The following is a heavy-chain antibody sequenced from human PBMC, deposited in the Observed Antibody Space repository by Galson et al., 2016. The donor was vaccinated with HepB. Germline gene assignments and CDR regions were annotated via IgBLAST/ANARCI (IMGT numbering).Heavy chain of an antibody. V-gene: IGHV3-64D*06. CDR3: VKDEEFESRGPRDVFDY. CDR2: IRRLGDTP. D-gene: IGHD3-10*01. CDR1: GFSLISYA. Sequence: SLRLSCAASGFSLISYAMHWVRRAPGKGLEYVSGIRRLGDTPRYTESVKDRFTISRDNSKNTLYLDMRSLRVEDTAVYFCVKDEEFESRGPRDVFDYWGQGTLVTVSS. J-gene: IGHJ4*02.